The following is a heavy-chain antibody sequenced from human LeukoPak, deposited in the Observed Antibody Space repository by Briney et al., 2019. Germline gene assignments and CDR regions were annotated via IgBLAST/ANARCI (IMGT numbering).Heavy chain of an antibody. CDR1: GITLSNYG. CDR3: ANVHLEAVSARRGAFDR. CDR2: ISGSGGST. J-gene: IGHJ5*02. D-gene: IGHD2-21*01. Sequence: GGSLRLSCAVSGITLSNYGMSWVRQAPGKGLEWVAGISGSGGSTNYADSVKGRFTISRDNSKNTLFLQMNSLRAEDTAVYFCANVHLEAVSARRGAFDRWGQGTLVTVSS. V-gene: IGHV3-23*01.